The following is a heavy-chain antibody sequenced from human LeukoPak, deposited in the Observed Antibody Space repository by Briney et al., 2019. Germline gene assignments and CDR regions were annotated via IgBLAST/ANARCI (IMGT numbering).Heavy chain of an antibody. CDR3: AKGHSSTWYRDFDY. V-gene: IGHV4-34*01. CDR1: GGSFSGYD. CDR2: INHNRTT. J-gene: IGHJ4*02. D-gene: IGHD6-13*01. Sequence: SETLSLTCAVYGGSFSGYDWSWIRQPPGKGLEWIGEINHNRTTNYNPSLKSRVTISEVTSKNQFSLKLTSVTAADTAVYYCAKGHSSTWYRDFDYWGQGTLVTVSS.